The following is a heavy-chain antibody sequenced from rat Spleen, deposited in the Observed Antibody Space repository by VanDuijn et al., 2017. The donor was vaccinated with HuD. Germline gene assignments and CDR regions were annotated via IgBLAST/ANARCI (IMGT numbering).Heavy chain of an antibody. CDR1: GFSLISNS. V-gene: IGHV2-1*01. CDR2: IWGDEST. J-gene: IGHJ3*01. D-gene: IGHD1-11*01. Sequence: QVQLKASGPGLVQPSQTLSLTCTVSGFSLISNSVHWVRQPPGKGLEWIGGIWGDESTDYNSALKSRLSSSRDASKSQVLLKMSGLQTDDTSIYFCTRSYGGYTSNWFPYWGQGTLVTVSS. CDR3: TRSYGGYTSNWFPY.